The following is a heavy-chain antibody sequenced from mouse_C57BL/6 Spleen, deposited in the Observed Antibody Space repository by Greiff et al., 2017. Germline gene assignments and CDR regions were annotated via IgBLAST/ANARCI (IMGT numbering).Heavy chain of an antibody. D-gene: IGHD2-4*01. V-gene: IGHV1-12*01. CDR2: IYPGNGDT. CDR3: ARAYDYDSSFAMDY. CDR1: GYTFTSYD. Sequence: SGAELVRPGASVKMSCKASGYTFTSYDMHWVKQTPRQGLEWIGAIYPGNGDTSYHQKFKGRGTLTIDKATSTAYMQLSSLTSEDSAVYFCARAYDYDSSFAMDYWGQGTTVTVAS. J-gene: IGHJ4*01.